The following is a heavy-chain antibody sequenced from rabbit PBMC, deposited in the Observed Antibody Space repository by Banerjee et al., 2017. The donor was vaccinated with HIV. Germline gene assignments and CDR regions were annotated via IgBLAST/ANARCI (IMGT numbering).Heavy chain of an antibody. Sequence: QEQLVESGGGLVQPGGSLKLSCKASGIDFSSSFWISWVRQAPGKGLEWIACIYPPAGAADYASWVNGRFTISLDNAQNTVFLQMTSLTAADTATYFCTRGLVAGVLSLWGPGTLVTVS. CDR1: GIDFSSSFW. CDR2: IYPPAGAA. V-gene: IGHV1S43*01. J-gene: IGHJ4*01. D-gene: IGHD4-1*01. CDR3: TRGLVAGVLSL.